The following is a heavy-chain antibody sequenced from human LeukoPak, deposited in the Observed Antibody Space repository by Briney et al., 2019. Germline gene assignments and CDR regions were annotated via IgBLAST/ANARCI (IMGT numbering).Heavy chain of an antibody. CDR1: GGSISSYY. CDR2: IYYSGST. CDR3: ARGSSPDRGLHFDY. J-gene: IGHJ4*02. V-gene: IGHV4-59*12. D-gene: IGHD6-13*01. Sequence: SQTLSLTCTVSGGSISSYYWSWIRQPPGKGLEWIGYIYYSGSTNYNPSLKSRVTISVDTSKNQFSLKLSSVTAADTAVYYCARGSSPDRGLHFDYWGQGTLVTVSS.